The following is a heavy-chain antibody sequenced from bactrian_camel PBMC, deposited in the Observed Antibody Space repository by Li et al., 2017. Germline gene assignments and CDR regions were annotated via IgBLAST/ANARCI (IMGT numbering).Heavy chain of an antibody. J-gene: IGHJ4*01. V-gene: IGHV3S1*01. CDR2: IDTDGST. CDR1: GYTYNRYC. D-gene: IGHD6*01. CDR3: AAEPSFRGSCILARRWYRY. Sequence: VQLVESGGGLVQPGGSLTLTCVASGYTYNRYCMGWFRLAPGKEREGVAIIDTDGSTFYANSVAGRFTISQDNSRNALSLRMNDLKPEDTAVYYCAAEPSFRGSCILARRWYRYWGQGTQVTVS.